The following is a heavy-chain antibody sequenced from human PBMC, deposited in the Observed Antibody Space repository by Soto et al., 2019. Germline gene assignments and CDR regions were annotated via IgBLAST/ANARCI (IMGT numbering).Heavy chain of an antibody. CDR1: GFTFSTYV. CDR3: AKPHPKGIPARRFDN. Sequence: PGGSLRLSCAASGFTFSTYVMTWVRQAPGKGLEWVSGISASGSNTYYADSVMGRFTISRDNSKNTLHLQMDSLGVDNTAVYYCAKPHPKGIPARRFDNWGPGTLVTVSS. V-gene: IGHV3-23*01. CDR2: ISASGSNT. J-gene: IGHJ4*02. D-gene: IGHD6-6*01.